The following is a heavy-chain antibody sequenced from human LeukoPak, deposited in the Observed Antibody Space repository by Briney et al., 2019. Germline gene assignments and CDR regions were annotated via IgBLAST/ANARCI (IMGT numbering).Heavy chain of an antibody. D-gene: IGHD6-19*01. CDR2: INPNSGGT. Sequence: ASVKVSCKASGYTFTGYYMHWVRQAPGQGLEWMGWINPNSGGTNYAQKFQGRVTMTRGTSISTAYMELSRLRSDDTAVYYCARGSSGWYTNWFGPWGQGTLVTVSS. CDR1: GYTFTGYY. J-gene: IGHJ5*02. CDR3: ARGSSGWYTNWFGP. V-gene: IGHV1-2*02.